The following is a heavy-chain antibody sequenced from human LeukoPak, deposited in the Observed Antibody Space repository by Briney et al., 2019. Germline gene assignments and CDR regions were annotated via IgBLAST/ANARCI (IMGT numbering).Heavy chain of an antibody. Sequence: SVKVSCKASGGTFSSYAISWVRQAPGQGLEWMGGIIPIFGIANYAQKFQGRVTTTADESTSTAYMELSSLRSEDTAVYYCARDRYGSGSYDYWGQGTLVTVSS. D-gene: IGHD3-10*01. CDR1: GGTFSSYA. CDR2: IIPIFGIA. J-gene: IGHJ4*02. CDR3: ARDRYGSGSYDY. V-gene: IGHV1-69*13.